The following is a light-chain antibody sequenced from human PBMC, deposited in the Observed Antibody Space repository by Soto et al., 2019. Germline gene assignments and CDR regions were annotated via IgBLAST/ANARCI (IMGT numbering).Light chain of an antibody. CDR2: YAS. J-gene: IGKJ3*01. V-gene: IGKV3-20*01. Sequence: EIVLTQSPGTLSLSPGERATLSCRASQSVSSSYLAWYKQKPGQAPRLLIYYASWATGIPARFSGSGSGADFTRTITSLEIEDFAVYYCQHYGTSALFGPGTKVDI. CDR3: QHYGTSAL. CDR1: QSVSSSY.